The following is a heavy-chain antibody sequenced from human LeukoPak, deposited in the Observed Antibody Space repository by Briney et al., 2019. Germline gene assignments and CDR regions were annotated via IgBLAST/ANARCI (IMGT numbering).Heavy chain of an antibody. CDR2: IYTAGST. Sequence: ASETLSLTCTVSGGSISSYYWSWIRQPAGKGLEWIGRIYTAGSTNYNPSLKSRVTMSVDTSKNLFSLKLTSLTAADTAVYFCAREPPLRFGELIYTFDMWGPGTMVTVSS. D-gene: IGHD3-10*01. CDR1: GGSISSYY. V-gene: IGHV4-4*07. J-gene: IGHJ3*02. CDR3: AREPPLRFGELIYTFDM.